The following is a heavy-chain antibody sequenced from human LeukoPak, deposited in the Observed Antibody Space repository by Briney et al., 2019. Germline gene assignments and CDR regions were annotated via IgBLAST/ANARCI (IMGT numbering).Heavy chain of an antibody. Sequence: ASVKVSCKASGYTFTGYYMHWVRQAPGQGLEWMGWINPNSGGTNYAQKFQGRVTMTRDTTISTAYMELSRLRSDDTAVYYCARDARCSSTSCYRWFDPWGQGTLVTVSS. CDR3: ARDARCSSTSCYRWFDP. D-gene: IGHD2-2*01. V-gene: IGHV1-2*02. CDR1: GYTFTGYY. CDR2: INPNSGGT. J-gene: IGHJ5*02.